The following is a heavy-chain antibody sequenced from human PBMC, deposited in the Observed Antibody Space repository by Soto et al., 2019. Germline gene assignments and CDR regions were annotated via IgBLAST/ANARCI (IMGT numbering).Heavy chain of an antibody. D-gene: IGHD2-2*01. J-gene: IGHJ6*02. V-gene: IGHV1-18*01. CDR3: ARDITLLSGSYYYGMDV. Sequence: ASVKVSCKASGYTFTSYGISWVRQAPGQGLEWMGWISAYNGNTNYAQKIQGRVTMTTDTSTSTAYMELRSLRSDDTAVYYCARDITLLSGSYYYGMDVWGQGTTVTVSS. CDR1: GYTFTSYG. CDR2: ISAYNGNT.